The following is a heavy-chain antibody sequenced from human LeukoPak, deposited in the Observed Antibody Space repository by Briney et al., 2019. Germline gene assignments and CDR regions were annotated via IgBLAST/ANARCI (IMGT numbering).Heavy chain of an antibody. Sequence: SETLSLTWTVSGDSISSYYWSWMRQPPGKGLEWIGYIYYSGSTNYNPSLKSRVTISVDTSKNQFSLKLSSVTAADTAVYYCARGRIQLWSRTKPFDYWGQGTLVTVSS. D-gene: IGHD5-18*01. CDR1: GDSISSYY. CDR2: IYYSGST. V-gene: IGHV4-59*12. J-gene: IGHJ4*02. CDR3: ARGRIQLWSRTKPFDY.